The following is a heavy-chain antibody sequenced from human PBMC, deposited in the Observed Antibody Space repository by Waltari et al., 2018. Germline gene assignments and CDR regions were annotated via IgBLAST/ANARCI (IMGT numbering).Heavy chain of an antibody. D-gene: IGHD3-22*01. CDR1: GYSISSGYY. CDR3: ARDLFNYYDSSGYYDY. J-gene: IGHJ4*02. Sequence: QVQLQESGPGLVKPSETLSLTCAVSGYSISSGYYWGWIRQPPGKGLEWIGSIYHSGSTYYNPSLKSRVTISVDTSKNQFSLKLSSVTAADTAVYYCARDLFNYYDSSGYYDYWGQGTLVTVSS. CDR2: IYHSGST. V-gene: IGHV4-38-2*02.